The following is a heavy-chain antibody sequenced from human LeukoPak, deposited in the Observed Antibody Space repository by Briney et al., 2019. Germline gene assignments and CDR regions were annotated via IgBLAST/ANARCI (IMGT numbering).Heavy chain of an antibody. V-gene: IGHV4-30-2*01. Sequence: SQTLSLTCTVSGGSISSGGYYWSWIRQPPGKGLEWIGYIYHSGSTYYNPSLKSRVTISVDRSKNQFSLKLSSVTAADTAVYYCARGGFGELLPSDYWGQGTLVTVSS. D-gene: IGHD3-10*01. J-gene: IGHJ4*02. CDR3: ARGGFGELLPSDY. CDR2: IYHSGST. CDR1: GGSISSGGYY.